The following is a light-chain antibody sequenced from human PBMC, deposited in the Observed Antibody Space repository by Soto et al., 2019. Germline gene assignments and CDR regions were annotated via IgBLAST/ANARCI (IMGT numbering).Light chain of an antibody. CDR1: SSDVGGHNH. V-gene: IGLV2-8*01. Sequence: QSVLTQPPSESGSPGQSVTISCTGSSSDVGGHNHVSWYQQHPGKAPKLMIYEVSKRPSGVPDRFSGSKSVNTASLTVSGLQAEDEADYYCSSYAGSMNLIFGGGTKLTVL. J-gene: IGLJ2*01. CDR3: SSYAGSMNLI. CDR2: EVS.